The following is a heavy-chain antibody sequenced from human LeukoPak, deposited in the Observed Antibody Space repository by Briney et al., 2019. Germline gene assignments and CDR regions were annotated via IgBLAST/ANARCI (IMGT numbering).Heavy chain of an antibody. CDR2: IYYSGGT. V-gene: IGHV4-59*08. Sequence: SSETLSLTCTVSGGSISSYYWSWIRQPPGKGLEWIGYIYYSGGTNYNPSLKSRVTISVDTSKNQFSLKLSSVTAADTAVYYCARHIPGIAAAGHYYYYYGMDVWGQGTTVTVSS. J-gene: IGHJ6*02. D-gene: IGHD6-13*01. CDR3: ARHIPGIAAAGHYYYYYGMDV. CDR1: GGSISSYY.